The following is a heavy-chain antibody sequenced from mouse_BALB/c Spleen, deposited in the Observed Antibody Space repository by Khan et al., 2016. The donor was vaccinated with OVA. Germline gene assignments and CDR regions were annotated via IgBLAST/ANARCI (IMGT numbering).Heavy chain of an antibody. CDR1: GYSITSNYA. CDR2: ISYSGRT. Sequence: EVKLLESGPGLVKPSQSLSLTCTVTGYSITSNYAWNWIRQFPGNKLEWMGYISYSGRTNYNPSLKSRISITRDTSKNQFFLQLNSVTTEDTATYYCARGNYYGYAMDYWGQGTSITVSS. CDR3: ARGNYYGYAMDY. J-gene: IGHJ4*01. V-gene: IGHV3-2*02. D-gene: IGHD1-1*01.